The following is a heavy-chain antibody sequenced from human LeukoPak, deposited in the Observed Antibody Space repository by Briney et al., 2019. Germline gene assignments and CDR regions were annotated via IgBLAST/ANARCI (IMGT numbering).Heavy chain of an antibody. CDR1: GFTFCSYE. J-gene: IGHJ4*02. D-gene: IGHD2-15*01. V-gene: IGHV3-48*02. CDR2: ISTSSGTI. Sequence: PGGSLRLSCAASGFTFCSYEMNWVRQAPGKGLEWVSYISTSSGTIYYADSVKGRFTISRDNAKNSLYLQMNSLGDEDTAVYYCARDRGYCSGGSCYTYYFDYWGQGTLVTVSS. CDR3: ARDRGYCSGGSCYTYYFDY.